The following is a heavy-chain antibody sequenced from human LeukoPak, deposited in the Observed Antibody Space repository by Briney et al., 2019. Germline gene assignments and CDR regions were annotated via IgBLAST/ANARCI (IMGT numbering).Heavy chain of an antibody. CDR1: GFTFSSYG. D-gene: IGHD6-13*01. CDR2: IWYDGSNK. V-gene: IGHV3-33*01. CDR3: ASSLAAAGYYFDY. J-gene: IGHJ4*02. Sequence: GRSLRLSCAASGFTFSSYGMHWVRQAPGKGLEWVAVIWYDGSNKYYADSVKGRFTISRDNSKNTLYLQMNSLRAEDTAVYYCASSLAAAGYYFDYWGQGTLVTVSS.